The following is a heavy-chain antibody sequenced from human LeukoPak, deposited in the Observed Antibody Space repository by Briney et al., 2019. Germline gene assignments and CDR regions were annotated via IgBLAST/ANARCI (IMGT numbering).Heavy chain of an antibody. D-gene: IGHD3-10*01. CDR3: AKEGEYYGSGSYRDGFDI. Sequence: GGSLILSCAASGFTFSSYGMHWVRQAPGKGLEWVAFIRYDGSNKYYADSVKGRFTISRDNSKNTLYLQMNSLRAEDTAVYYCAKEGEYYGSGSYRDGFDIWGQGTRATVSS. J-gene: IGHJ3*02. CDR1: GFTFSSYG. CDR2: IRYDGSNK. V-gene: IGHV3-30*02.